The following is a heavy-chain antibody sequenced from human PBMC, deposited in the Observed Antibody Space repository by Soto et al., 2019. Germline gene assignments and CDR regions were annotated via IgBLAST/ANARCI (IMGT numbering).Heavy chain of an antibody. CDR3: AKDRPNTYGSGAYYKAGGDY. D-gene: IGHD3-10*01. V-gene: IGHV3-23*01. CDR1: GLTFSVYA. J-gene: IGHJ4*02. CDR2: ISRSGGSR. Sequence: EVQLLESGGGFVQPGGSLRLSCAASGLTFSVYAMSWVRQAPGKGPEGVSSISRSGGSRYYADSVKGRFTISRDNSKNTLFLQMNSLRAEDTAVYYCAKDRPNTYGSGAYYKAGGDYWGQGTLVTVSS.